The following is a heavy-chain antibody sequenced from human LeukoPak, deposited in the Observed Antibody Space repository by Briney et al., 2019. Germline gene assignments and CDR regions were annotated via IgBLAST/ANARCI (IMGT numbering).Heavy chain of an antibody. CDR2: ISGSGGST. CDR1: GFTFSSYA. D-gene: IGHD3-22*01. J-gene: IGHJ4*02. Sequence: GGSLRLSCAVSGFTFSSYAMSWVRQAPGKGLEWVSAISGSGGSTYYADSVKGRFTISRDNSKNTLYLQMNSLRAEDTAVYYCAKTRGGHPYYYDSSGYYRATDFDYWGQGTLVTVSS. V-gene: IGHV3-23*01. CDR3: AKTRGGHPYYYDSSGYYRATDFDY.